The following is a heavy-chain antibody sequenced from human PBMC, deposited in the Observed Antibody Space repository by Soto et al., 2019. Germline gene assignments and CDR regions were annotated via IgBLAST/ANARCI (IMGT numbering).Heavy chain of an antibody. D-gene: IGHD2-2*02. CDR3: GLVPAAINYGMDV. Sequence: PGGSLRLSCAASGFTFSSYSMNWVRQAPGKGLEWVSSISSSSSYIYYADSVKGRFTISRDNAKNSLYLQMNSLRAEDTAVYYCGLVPAAINYGMDVWGQGTTVTVSS. V-gene: IGHV3-21*01. J-gene: IGHJ6*02. CDR2: ISSSSSYI. CDR1: GFTFSSYS.